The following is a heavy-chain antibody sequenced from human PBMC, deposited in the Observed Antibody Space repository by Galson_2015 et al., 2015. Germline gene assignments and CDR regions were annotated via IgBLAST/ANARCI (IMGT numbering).Heavy chain of an antibody. V-gene: IGHV3-66*02. Sequence: SLRLSCAASGFTVSSSYMTWVRQAPGKGLEWVSLIYADGTTYYADSVKGRFTISRDNSKNTLFLQMNSLRAEDTAVYYYARDSSGYYFYDYWGQGTLVTVSS. CDR3: ARDSSGYYFYDY. D-gene: IGHD3-22*01. CDR2: IYADGTT. CDR1: GFTVSSSY. J-gene: IGHJ4*02.